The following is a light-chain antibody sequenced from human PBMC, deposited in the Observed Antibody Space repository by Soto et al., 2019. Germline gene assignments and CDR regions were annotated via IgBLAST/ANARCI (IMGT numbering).Light chain of an antibody. Sequence: QSAPTQPASVSGSPGQSITISCTGTSSDVGGYNYVSWYQQHPGKAPKLMIYDVSNRPSGVSNRFSGSKSGNTASLTISGLQAEDEADYYCSSYTSSSIYVVFGGGTKLTVL. CDR2: DVS. V-gene: IGLV2-14*01. CDR3: SSYTSSSIYVV. CDR1: SSDVGGYNY. J-gene: IGLJ2*01.